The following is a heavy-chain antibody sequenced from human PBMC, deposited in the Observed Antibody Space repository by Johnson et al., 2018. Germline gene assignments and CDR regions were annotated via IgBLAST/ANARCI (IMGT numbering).Heavy chain of an antibody. CDR3: AKDRFLEWSYYYYMDV. Sequence: QVQLVESGGGVVQPGRSLRLSCAASGFTFSSYGMHWVRQAPGKGLEWVAVISYDGSNKYYADSVKGRFTISIDNSKNTLYLQMNSLRAEDTAVYYCAKDRFLEWSYYYYMDVWGKGTTVTVSS. D-gene: IGHD3-3*01. J-gene: IGHJ6*03. V-gene: IGHV3-30*18. CDR2: ISYDGSNK. CDR1: GFTFSSYG.